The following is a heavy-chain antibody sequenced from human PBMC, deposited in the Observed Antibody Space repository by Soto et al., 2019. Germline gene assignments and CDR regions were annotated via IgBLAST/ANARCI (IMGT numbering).Heavy chain of an antibody. CDR3: AKANWNEVVF. V-gene: IGHV3-23*01. CDR2: IDGSGGST. D-gene: IGHD1-1*01. Sequence: GGSLRLSCATSGFTFSNFPMSWVRQAPGKGLEWVSGIDGSGGSTYAGSVRGRFTISIEDSKSTLYLQMNTLRPEETAIYYCAKANWNEVVFWGQGTLVTVSS. J-gene: IGHJ4*02. CDR1: GFTFSNFP.